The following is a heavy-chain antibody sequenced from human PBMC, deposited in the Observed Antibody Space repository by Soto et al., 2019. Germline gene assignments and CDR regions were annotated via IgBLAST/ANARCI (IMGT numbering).Heavy chain of an antibody. J-gene: IGHJ4*02. CDR3: TRDIGGRWAY. Sequence: GGSLRLSCTASGFTFSSYWMHWVRQVPGKGLLWVSRIDEYGNTIDYADSVRGRFTISRDNARNTLYLEMNSLRAEDTALYYCTRDIGGRWAYWGPGTLVTVSS. CDR2: IDEYGNTI. CDR1: GFTFSSYW. V-gene: IGHV3-74*01. D-gene: IGHD3-16*01.